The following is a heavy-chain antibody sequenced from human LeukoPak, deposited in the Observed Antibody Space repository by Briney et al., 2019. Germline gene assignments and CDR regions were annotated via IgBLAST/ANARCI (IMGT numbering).Heavy chain of an antibody. CDR3: ARAEYITIFGVATSGWFDP. J-gene: IGHJ5*02. CDR2: INPNSGGT. Sequence: ASVKVSCNASGYTFTGYYMHWVRQAPGQGLEWMGWINPNSGGTNYAQKFQGRVTMTRDTSISTAYMELSRLRSDDTAVYYCARAEYITIFGVATSGWFDPWGQGTLVTVSS. V-gene: IGHV1-2*02. D-gene: IGHD3-3*01. CDR1: GYTFTGYY.